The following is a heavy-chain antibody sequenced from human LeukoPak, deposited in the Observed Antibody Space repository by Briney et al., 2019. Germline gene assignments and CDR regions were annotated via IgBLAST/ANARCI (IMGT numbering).Heavy chain of an antibody. V-gene: IGHV3-23*01. CDR1: GFTFRSFA. Sequence: GGSLRLSCAASGFTFRSFAMSWVRQAPGKGLQWVSAISGSGGSTYYADSVKGRFTISRGNSRNTLYLQMNSLRAEDTAIYYCARDYGDYVWSRTSDYYFDYWGQGTLVTVSS. CDR2: ISGSGGST. J-gene: IGHJ4*02. D-gene: IGHD4-17*01. CDR3: ARDYGDYVWSRTSDYYFDY.